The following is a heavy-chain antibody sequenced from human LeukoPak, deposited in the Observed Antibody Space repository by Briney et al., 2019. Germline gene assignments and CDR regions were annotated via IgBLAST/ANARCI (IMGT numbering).Heavy chain of an antibody. CDR2: IIPIFGTA. V-gene: IGHV1-69*13. J-gene: IGHJ5*02. CDR1: GGTFSSYA. Sequence: ASVKVSCKASGGTFSSYAISWVRQAPGQGLEWMGGIIPIFGTANYAQKFQGRVTITADESTSTAYMELSSLRSEDTAVYYCVAVVAATGGRDWFDPWGQGTLVTVSS. CDR3: VAVVAATGGRDWFDP. D-gene: IGHD2-15*01.